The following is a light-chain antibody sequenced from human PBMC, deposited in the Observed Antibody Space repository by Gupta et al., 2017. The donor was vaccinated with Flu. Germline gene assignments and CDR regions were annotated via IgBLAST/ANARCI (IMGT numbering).Light chain of an antibody. V-gene: IGLV2-14*03. CDR3: SSYTSTSTFYV. CDR2: DVT. J-gene: IGLJ1*01. Sequence: QSALTQPASVSGSPGRSITISCTGTSSDVGRSDYVSWYQQHPDKAPKLIIYDVTNRPSGVSSRFSGSKSGNTASLTISGLQAEDETDYYCSSYTSTSTFYVFGTGTKVTVL. CDR1: SSDVGRSDY.